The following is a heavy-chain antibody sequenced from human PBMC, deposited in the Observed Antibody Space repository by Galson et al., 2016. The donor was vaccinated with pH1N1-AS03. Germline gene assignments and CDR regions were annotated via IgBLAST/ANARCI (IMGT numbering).Heavy chain of an antibody. CDR3: ARQDSGAYYLDS. Sequence: CTVSGGSISSGGYYWNWIRQHPGKGLEWVGYIFHSGSTYYNPSLESLVSISVDKSKNQFSLKLKSVTAADTAVYYCARQDSGAYYLDSWGPGTLVTVSS. CDR1: GGSISSGGYY. CDR2: IFHSGST. V-gene: IGHV4-31*01. J-gene: IGHJ4*02. D-gene: IGHD1-26*01.